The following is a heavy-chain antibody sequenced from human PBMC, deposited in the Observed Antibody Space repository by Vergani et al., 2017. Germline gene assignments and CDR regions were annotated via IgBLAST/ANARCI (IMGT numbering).Heavy chain of an antibody. V-gene: IGHV1-3*02. CDR2: SNAGNGNT. J-gene: IGHJ4*02. Sequence: QVHLVQSGAEVKKPGASVKVSCKASGYTFTSYAMHWVRQAPGQRLEWMGWSNAGNGNTKYSQEFQGRVTITRETSATTAYMELSSLRSEDMAVYYGARRGSYYDSSAYYGALDYWGQGTLVTVSS. D-gene: IGHD3-22*01. CDR3: ARRGSYYDSSAYYGALDY. CDR1: GYTFTSYA.